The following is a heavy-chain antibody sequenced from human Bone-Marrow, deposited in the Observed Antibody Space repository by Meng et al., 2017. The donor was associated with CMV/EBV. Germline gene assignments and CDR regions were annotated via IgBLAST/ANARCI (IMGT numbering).Heavy chain of an antibody. V-gene: IGHV3-23*01. Sequence: GESLKISCAASGFTFSGSAMSWVRQAPGKGLEWVSTISGGGGSTYSADSVKGRFTISRDSSKNTLYLQMNSLRAEDTAVYYCAKSNWGYYFDYWGQGTLVTVSS. CDR2: ISGGGGST. CDR1: GFTFSGSA. J-gene: IGHJ4*02. D-gene: IGHD7-27*01. CDR3: AKSNWGYYFDY.